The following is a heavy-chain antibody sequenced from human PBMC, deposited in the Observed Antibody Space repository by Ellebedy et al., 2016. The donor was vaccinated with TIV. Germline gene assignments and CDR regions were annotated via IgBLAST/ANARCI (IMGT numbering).Heavy chain of an antibody. J-gene: IGHJ4*02. D-gene: IGHD3-22*01. V-gene: IGHV3-7*01. CDR2: IKHDGTEK. CDR1: GFTFRSYW. Sequence: GESLKTSCAASGFTFRSYWLSWVRQAPGKGLEWVANIKHDGTEKFYVDSVKGRFTISRDNARNSLHLQMNSLGGEDTAVYFCATFDSRGYYYFEFWGQGAQVTVSS. CDR3: ATFDSRGYYYFEF.